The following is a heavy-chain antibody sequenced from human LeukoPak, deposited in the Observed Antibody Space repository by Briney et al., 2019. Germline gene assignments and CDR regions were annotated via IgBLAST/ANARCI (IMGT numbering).Heavy chain of an antibody. J-gene: IGHJ4*02. CDR1: GGSISSGGYY. D-gene: IGHD3-10*01. V-gene: IGHV4-31*03. Sequence: PSETLSLTCTVSGGSISSGGYYWSWIRQHPGKGPEWIGYIYYSGSTYYNPSLKSRVTISVDTSKNQFSLKLSSVTAADTAVYYCARGFGELPTFDYWGQGTLVTVSS. CDR2: IYYSGST. CDR3: ARGFGELPTFDY.